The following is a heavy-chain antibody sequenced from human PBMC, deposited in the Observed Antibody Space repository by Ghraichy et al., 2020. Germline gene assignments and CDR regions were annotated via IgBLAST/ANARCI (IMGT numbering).Heavy chain of an antibody. Sequence: ASVKVSCKASGYTFTSYAMNWVRQAPGQGLEWMGWINTNTGNPTYAQGFTGRFVFSLDTSVSTAYLQISSLKAEDTAVYYCASGPDYGDYDDRDYWGQGTLVTVSS. J-gene: IGHJ4*02. CDR3: ASGPDYGDYDDRDY. D-gene: IGHD4-17*01. CDR1: GYTFTSYA. CDR2: INTNTGNP. V-gene: IGHV7-4-1*02.